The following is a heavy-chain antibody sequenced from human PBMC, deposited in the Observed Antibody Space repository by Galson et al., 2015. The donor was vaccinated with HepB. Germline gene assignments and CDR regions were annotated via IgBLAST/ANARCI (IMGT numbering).Heavy chain of an antibody. CDR3: ARESRLLYSGSYSSFDY. V-gene: IGHV4-61*01. J-gene: IGHJ4*02. Sequence: ETLSLTCTVSGGSVNSGRYYWSWIRQPPGKGLEWTGYIYNSGSTNYNPSLKSRVTMSVDTSKNQFSLRLTSVTAADTAVYYCARESRLLYSGSYSSFDYWGQGILVTVSS. CDR2: IYNSGST. CDR1: GGSVNSGRYY. D-gene: IGHD1-26*01.